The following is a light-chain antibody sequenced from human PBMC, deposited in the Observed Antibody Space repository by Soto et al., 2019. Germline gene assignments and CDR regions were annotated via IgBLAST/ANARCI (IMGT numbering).Light chain of an antibody. V-gene: IGKV1-27*01. J-gene: IGKJ3*01. Sequence: DIQMTQSPSSLSASVGDRVTITCRASQSIANYLAWYQQKPGKVPKLLIYAASILKSGVPSRFSGSQYGTDLTLTINSLQPEDVATYYCQKYNTAPFTFGPGTKVDVK. CDR3: QKYNTAPFT. CDR1: QSIANY. CDR2: AAS.